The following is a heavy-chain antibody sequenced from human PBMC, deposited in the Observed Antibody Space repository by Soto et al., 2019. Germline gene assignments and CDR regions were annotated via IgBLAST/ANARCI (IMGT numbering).Heavy chain of an antibody. CDR1: GGSFSGYY. CDR2: INHSGST. D-gene: IGHD2-2*01. Sequence: QVQLQQWGAGLLKPSETLSLTCAVYGGSFSGYYWSWIRQPPGKGLEWIGEINHSGSTNYNPSLKSRVTISVDTSKNQFSLKLSSVTAADTAVYYCASQDCSSTSCYFIFDYWGQGTLVTVSS. V-gene: IGHV4-34*01. CDR3: ASQDCSSTSCYFIFDY. J-gene: IGHJ4*02.